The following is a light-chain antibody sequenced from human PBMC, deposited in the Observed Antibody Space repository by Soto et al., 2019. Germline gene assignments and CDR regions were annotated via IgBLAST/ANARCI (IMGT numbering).Light chain of an antibody. CDR3: SSFTTSYFYV. CDR1: GSDIGAYNY. Sequence: QSALTQPASVSGSPGQSITISCTGSGSDIGAYNYVSWYQQHPGKAPKLLIHGVTRRPSGVSSLFSASKSAYTASLTISGLQAEDEANYYCSSFTTSYFYVFGPGTKGTVL. V-gene: IGLV2-14*01. CDR2: GVT. J-gene: IGLJ1*01.